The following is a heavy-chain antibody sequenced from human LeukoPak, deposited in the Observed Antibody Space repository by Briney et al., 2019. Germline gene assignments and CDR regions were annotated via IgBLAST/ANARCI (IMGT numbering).Heavy chain of an antibody. D-gene: IGHD3-22*01. CDR1: GFTFSSYW. CDR2: IKQDGSEK. CDR3: AREGNCYDSSGYYGY. J-gene: IGHJ4*02. V-gene: IGHV3-7*01. Sequence: PGGSLRLSCAASGFTFSSYWMSWVRQAPGKGLEGVANIKQDGSEKYYVDSVKGRFTISRDNAKNSLYLQMNSLRAEDTAVYYCAREGNCYDSSGYYGYWGQGTLVTVSS.